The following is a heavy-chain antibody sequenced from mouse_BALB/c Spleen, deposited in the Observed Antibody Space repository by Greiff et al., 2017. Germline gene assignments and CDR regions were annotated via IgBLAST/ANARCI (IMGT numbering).Heavy chain of an antibody. V-gene: IGHV3-2*02. CDR3: ARCIYDGYTWFAY. D-gene: IGHD2-3*01. CDR1: GYSITSDYA. CDR2: ISYSGST. Sequence: EVKLMESGPGLVKPSQSLSLTCTVTGYSITSDYAWNWIRQFPGNKLEWMGYISYSGSTSYNPSLKSRISITRDTSKNQFFLQLNSVTTEDTATYYCARCIYDGYTWFAYWGQGTLVTVSA. J-gene: IGHJ3*01.